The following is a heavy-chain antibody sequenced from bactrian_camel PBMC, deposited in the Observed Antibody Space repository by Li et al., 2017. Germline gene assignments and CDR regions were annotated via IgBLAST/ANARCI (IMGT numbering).Heavy chain of an antibody. V-gene: IGHV3-2*01. D-gene: IGHD2*01. CDR2: ISSDGKNT. Sequence: HVQLVESGGGLVQPGGSLTLSCAVSGVTFSSYDMSWVRLTPGKGLEWLSSISSDGKNTVYPDSVRGRFTISRDNAQNTVYLQMNSLKSEDTALYYCATAFGGLWYTFGSWGQGTQVTVS. CDR1: GVTFSSYD. J-gene: IGHJ6*01. CDR3: ATAFGGLWYTFGS.